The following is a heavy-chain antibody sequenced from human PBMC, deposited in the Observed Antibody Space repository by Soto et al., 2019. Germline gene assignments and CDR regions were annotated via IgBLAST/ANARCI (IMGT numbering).Heavy chain of an antibody. CDR1: GGSISSGDYY. V-gene: IGHV4-30-4*01. CDR3: AREYSYGVYFDY. Sequence: SETLSLTCTVSGGSISSGDYYWSWIRQPPGKGLEWIGYIYYSGSTYYNPSLKSRVTISVDTSKNQFSLKLSSVTAADTAVYYCAREYSYGVYFDYWGQGTLVTVS. J-gene: IGHJ4*02. D-gene: IGHD5-18*01. CDR2: IYYSGST.